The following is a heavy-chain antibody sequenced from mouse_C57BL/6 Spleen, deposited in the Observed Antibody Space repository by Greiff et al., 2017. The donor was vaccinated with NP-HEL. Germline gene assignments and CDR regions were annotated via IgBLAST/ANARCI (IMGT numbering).Heavy chain of an antibody. J-gene: IGHJ4*01. CDR2: IYPGGGDT. D-gene: IGHD4-1*01. Sequence: VKLVESGPELVKPGASVKISCKASGYTFTSSWMHWVKQRPGQGLEWIGRIYPGGGDTNYNGKFKGKATLTADKSSSTAYMQLSSLTSEDSAVYVCASSTLGPYAMDYWGQGTSVTVSS. CDR3: ASSTLGPYAMDY. V-gene: IGHV1-82*01. CDR1: GYTFTSSW.